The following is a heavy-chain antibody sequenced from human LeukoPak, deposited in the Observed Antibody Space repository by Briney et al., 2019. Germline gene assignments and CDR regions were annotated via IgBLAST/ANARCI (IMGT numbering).Heavy chain of an antibody. D-gene: IGHD2-2*01. V-gene: IGHV3-23*01. CDR2: ISGSGSAT. J-gene: IGHJ4*02. Sequence: GGPLRLSCAASGFTFRSYAMNWVRQAPGKGLEWVSAISGSGSATYYADSVKGRFTISRDNSKNTLYLQMNSLRAEDTAVYYCARTLPAEGQVFDYWGQGTLVTVSS. CDR3: ARTLPAEGQVFDY. CDR1: GFTFRSYA.